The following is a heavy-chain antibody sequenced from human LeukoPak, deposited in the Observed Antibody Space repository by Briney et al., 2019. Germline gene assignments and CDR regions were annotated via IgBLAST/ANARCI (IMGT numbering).Heavy chain of an antibody. CDR3: ARDYYDSSGYSGY. Sequence: ASVNVSCKASGYTFTGYYMHWVRQAPGQGLEWMGWINPNSGGTNYAQKFQGRVTMARDTSISTAYMELSRLRSDDTAVYYCARDYYDSSGYSGYWGQGTLVTVSS. CDR2: INPNSGGT. CDR1: GYTFTGYY. V-gene: IGHV1-2*02. J-gene: IGHJ4*02. D-gene: IGHD3-22*01.